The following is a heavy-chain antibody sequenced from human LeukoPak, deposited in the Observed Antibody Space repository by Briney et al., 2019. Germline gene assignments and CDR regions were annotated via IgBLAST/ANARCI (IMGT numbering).Heavy chain of an antibody. D-gene: IGHD3-10*01. CDR1: GGSISSSSYY. CDR2: IYYSGST. CDR3: ARRELLSTPDAFDI. J-gene: IGHJ3*02. Sequence: KTSETLSLTCTVSGGSISSSSYYWGWIHQPPGKGLEWIGSIYYSGSTYYNPSLKSRVTISVDTSKNQFSLKVSSVTAADTAVYYCARRELLSTPDAFDIWGQGTMVTVSS. V-gene: IGHV4-39*01.